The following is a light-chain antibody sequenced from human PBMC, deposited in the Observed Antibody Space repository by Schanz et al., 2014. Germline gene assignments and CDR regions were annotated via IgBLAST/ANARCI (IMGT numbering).Light chain of an antibody. CDR3: QQYGTSPFT. CDR2: GAS. V-gene: IGKV3-20*01. CDR1: QSVRSSS. Sequence: EIVLTQTPGTLSLSPGERATLSCRASQSVRSSSLAWYQQKPGQAPRLLIYGASSRATGIPDRFSASGSGTDFTLTITRLEPEDFAVYYCQQYGTSPFTFGPGTKVDIK. J-gene: IGKJ3*01.